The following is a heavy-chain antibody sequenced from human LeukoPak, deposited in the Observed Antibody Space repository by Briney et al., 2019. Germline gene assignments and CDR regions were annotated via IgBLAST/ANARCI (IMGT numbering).Heavy chain of an antibody. CDR1: GYSFTSYW. CDR3: AREGYSSGWYFGRGDAFDI. D-gene: IGHD6-19*01. Sequence: GESLKISCKGSGYSFTSYWISWVRQMPGKGLEWMGRIDPSDSYTNYSPSFQGHVTISADKSISTAYLQWSSLKASDTAMYYCAREGYSSGWYFGRGDAFDIWGQGTMVTVSS. J-gene: IGHJ3*02. V-gene: IGHV5-10-1*01. CDR2: IDPSDSYT.